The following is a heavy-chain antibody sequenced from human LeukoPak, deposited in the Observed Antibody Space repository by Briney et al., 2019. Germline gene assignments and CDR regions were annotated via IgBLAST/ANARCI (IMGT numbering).Heavy chain of an antibody. J-gene: IGHJ4*02. V-gene: IGHV4-38-2*02. CDR1: DYSISSGYY. Sequence: NASETLSLTCTVSDYSISSGYYWGWIRQPPGKGLEWIGSIFRTGSTYYNPSLKSRVTISVDTSKNQFSLKLSSVTAADTAVYYCARLGMGRGIAAAYYFDYWGQGTLVTVSS. CDR3: ARLGMGRGIAAAYYFDY. CDR2: IFRTGST. D-gene: IGHD6-13*01.